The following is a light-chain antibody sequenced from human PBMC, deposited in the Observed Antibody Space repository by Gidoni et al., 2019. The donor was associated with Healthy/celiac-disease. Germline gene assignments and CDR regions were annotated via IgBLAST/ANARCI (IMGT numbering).Light chain of an antibody. V-gene: IGKV3-20*01. CDR1: QSVSSSY. CDR3: QQYGSSLLT. J-gene: IGKJ4*01. Sequence: EIVLTQSPGTLSLSTGERATLSCRASQSVSSSYLAWYQQKPGQAPRLLIYGASSRATGIPDRFSGSGSGTDFTLTISRLEPEDFAVYYCQQYGSSLLTLGGGTKVEIK. CDR2: GAS.